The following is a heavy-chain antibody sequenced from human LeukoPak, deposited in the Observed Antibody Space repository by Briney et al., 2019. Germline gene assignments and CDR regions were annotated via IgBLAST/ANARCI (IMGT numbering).Heavy chain of an antibody. CDR2: IYPGDSDT. Sequence: HGESLKISCKGSGFTFTTYYIGWVRQMPGRGLEWMGLIYPGDSDTRYSPSFRGQVTISVDKSINTAYLQWSSLRASDTAMYYCARPSPHSFGSCFYRGQGTLVTVSS. V-gene: IGHV5-51*01. D-gene: IGHD3-10*01. CDR1: GFTFTTYY. J-gene: IGHJ4*02. CDR3: ARPSPHSFGSCFY.